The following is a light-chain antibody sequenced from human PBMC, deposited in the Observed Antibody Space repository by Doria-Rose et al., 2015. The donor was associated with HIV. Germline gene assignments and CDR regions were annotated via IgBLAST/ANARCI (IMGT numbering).Light chain of an antibody. CDR1: QSVSANY. CDR3: HQYASSRT. Sequence: TQSPGTLSLSPGVRATLSCRASQSVSANYLAWYQQRPGQSPRLLIYAASSRATDIPDRFSGSGSGTDFTLTISRLEPEDFAVYYCHQYASSRTFGQGTKVEIK. J-gene: IGKJ1*01. V-gene: IGKV3-20*01. CDR2: AAS.